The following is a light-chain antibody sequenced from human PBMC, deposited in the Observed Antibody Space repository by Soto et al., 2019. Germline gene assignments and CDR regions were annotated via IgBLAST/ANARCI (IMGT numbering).Light chain of an antibody. V-gene: IGKV3-11*01. CDR1: QSVSSY. Sequence: EIVLTQSPATLSLSPGERATLSCRASQSVSSYLAWYQQKPGQAPRLLIYDASNRATGIPARFSGSGSGTDFTLTIISLEPEDFAVYYCQQRSNWPPLTFGHGTRLEMK. CDR3: QQRSNWPPLT. J-gene: IGKJ5*01. CDR2: DAS.